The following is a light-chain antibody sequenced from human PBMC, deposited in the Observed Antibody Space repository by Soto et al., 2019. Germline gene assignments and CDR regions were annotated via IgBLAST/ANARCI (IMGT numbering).Light chain of an antibody. Sequence: QSELPQPPSVSGSPGQSVTISCTGTSSDVGSYNGVSWYQQPPDTAPKLMIYEVTKRPSGVSDRFSGSKAGNTASLTISGLQAEDEADYYCSSYTSSSTYVFGTGTKVTV. CDR1: SSDVGSYNG. CDR2: EVT. CDR3: SSYTSSSTYV. V-gene: IGLV2-18*02. J-gene: IGLJ1*01.